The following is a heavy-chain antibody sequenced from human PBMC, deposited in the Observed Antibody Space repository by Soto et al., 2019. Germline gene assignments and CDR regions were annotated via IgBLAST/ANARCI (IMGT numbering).Heavy chain of an antibody. CDR2: IYYSGST. CDR3: ARHNYGSGSTYFDY. J-gene: IGHJ4*02. Sequence: LEILSLTCTVSGGSISSGGCYWSWIRQHPGKGLEWIGYIYYSGSTNYNPSLKSRVTISVDTSKNQFSLKLNSMTAADTAVYYCARHNYGSGSTYFDYWGQGTLVTVSS. V-gene: IGHV4-61*08. D-gene: IGHD3-10*01. CDR1: GGSISSGGCY.